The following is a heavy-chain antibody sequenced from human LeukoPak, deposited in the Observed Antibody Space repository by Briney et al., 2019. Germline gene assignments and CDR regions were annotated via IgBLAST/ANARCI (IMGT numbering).Heavy chain of an antibody. J-gene: IGHJ4*02. CDR3: ARWGDGKRFDY. V-gene: IGHV3-33*01. CDR1: GFTFSSHG. D-gene: IGHD2-21*02. CDR2: IWYDGSNK. Sequence: GGSLRLSCAASGFTFSSHGMHWVRQAPGKGPEWVAVIWYDGSNKYYADSVKGRFTISRDNSRNTVYLQMNSLRAEDTAAYYCARWGDGKRFDYWGQGTLVTVSS.